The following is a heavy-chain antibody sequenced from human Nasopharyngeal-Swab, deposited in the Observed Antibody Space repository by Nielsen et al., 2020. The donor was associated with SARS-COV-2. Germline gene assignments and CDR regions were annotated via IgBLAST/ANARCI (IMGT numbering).Heavy chain of an antibody. CDR2: IRSKANSYAT. D-gene: IGHD5-18*01. J-gene: IGHJ4*02. CDR3: THGDTAMVTGASY. CDR1: GFTFSSSA. Sequence: GESLKISCAASGFTFSSSAMHWVRQASGKGLEWVGRIRSKANSYATAYAASVKGRFTISRDDSKNTAYLQMNSLKTEDTAVYYCTHGDTAMVTGASYWGQGTLVTVSS. V-gene: IGHV3-73*01.